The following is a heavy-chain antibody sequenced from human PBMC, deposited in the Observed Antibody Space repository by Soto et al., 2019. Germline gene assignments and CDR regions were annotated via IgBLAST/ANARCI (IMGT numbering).Heavy chain of an antibody. CDR2: IYYSGST. V-gene: IGHV4-39*01. Sequence: QLQLQESGPGLVKPSETLSLTCTVSGGSISSSSYYWGWIRQPPGKGLEWIGSIYYSGSTYYNPSLKSRVTISVDTSKNQFALKLSSVTAADTAVYYCARGYSYGDYEMEYFQHWGQGTLVTVSS. CDR1: GGSISSSSYY. CDR3: ARGYSYGDYEMEYFQH. J-gene: IGHJ1*01. D-gene: IGHD4-17*01.